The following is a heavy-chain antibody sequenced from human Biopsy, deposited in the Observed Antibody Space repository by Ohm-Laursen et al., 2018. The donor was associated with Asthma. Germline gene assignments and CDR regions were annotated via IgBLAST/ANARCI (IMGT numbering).Heavy chain of an antibody. CDR1: GFVFSQCG. J-gene: IGHJ3*02. V-gene: IGHV3-30*13. CDR3: ARQSGQDYGDSSGFDI. D-gene: IGHD3-22*01. CDR2: VSSDGHNK. Sequence: SLRLSCAATGFVFSQCGMHWVRQGPGKGLEWVALVSSDGHNKYYEDSVKGRFTISRDNSRNRLYLQINGLTVEDSAVYFCARQSGQDYGDSSGFDIWGQGTKAAVSS.